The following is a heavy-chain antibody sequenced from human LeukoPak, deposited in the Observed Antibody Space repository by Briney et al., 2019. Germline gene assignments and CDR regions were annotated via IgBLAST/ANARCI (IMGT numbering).Heavy chain of an antibody. V-gene: IGHV4-34*01. CDR1: GGSFSGYY. J-gene: IGHJ6*03. CDR3: ARIVVVVAATFSYYYYYMDV. Sequence: SETLSLTCAVYGGSFSGYYWSWIRQPPGKGLEWIGEINHSGSTNYNPSLKSRVTISVDTSKNQFSLKLSSVTAADTAVYYCARIVVVVAATFSYYYYYMDVWGKGTTVTVSS. D-gene: IGHD2-15*01. CDR2: INHSGST.